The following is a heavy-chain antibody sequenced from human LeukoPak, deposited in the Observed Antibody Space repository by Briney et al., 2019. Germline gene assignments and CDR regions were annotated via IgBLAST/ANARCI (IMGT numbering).Heavy chain of an antibody. CDR1: GYSFINFG. D-gene: IGHD2-2*01. Sequence: ASVKVSCKASGYSFINFGLSWVRQAPGQGLEWMGWISAYNHNTNYAQKFQGRVTMTIDTSTTTVYMELRSLRSDDTAIYYCARDLMYCDTMSCYDGDFDYWGQGTPVTISS. V-gene: IGHV1-18*01. J-gene: IGHJ4*02. CDR2: ISAYNHNT. CDR3: ARDLMYCDTMSCYDGDFDY.